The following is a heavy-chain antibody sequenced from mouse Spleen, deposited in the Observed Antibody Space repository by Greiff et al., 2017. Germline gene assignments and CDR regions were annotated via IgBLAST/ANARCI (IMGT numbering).Heavy chain of an antibody. J-gene: IGHJ1*01. Sequence: EVKLVESGGGLVKPGGSLKLSCAASGFTFSDYGMHWVRQAPEKGLEWVAYISSGSSTIYYADTVKGRFTISRDNAKNTLFLQMTSLRSEDTAMYYCARTDGKPLYWYFDVWGAGTTVTVSS. D-gene: IGHD2-1*01. CDR2: ISSGSSTI. CDR1: GFTFSDYG. V-gene: IGHV5-17*01. CDR3: ARTDGKPLYWYFDV.